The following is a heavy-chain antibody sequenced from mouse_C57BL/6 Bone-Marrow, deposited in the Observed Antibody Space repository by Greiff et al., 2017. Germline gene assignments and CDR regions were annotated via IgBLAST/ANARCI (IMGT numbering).Heavy chain of an antibody. Sequence: EVHLVESGGGLVQPGGSLSLSCAASGFTFTDYYMSWVRQPPGKALEWLGFIRNKANGYTTEYSASVKGRFTISRDHSPSVLYLQMKALRAEDRATYCCARDGGYGYAMDYWGQGTAVTVSS. D-gene: IGHD2-2*01. CDR2: IRNKANGYTT. V-gene: IGHV7-3*01. CDR1: GFTFTDYY. J-gene: IGHJ4*01. CDR3: ARDGGYGYAMDY.